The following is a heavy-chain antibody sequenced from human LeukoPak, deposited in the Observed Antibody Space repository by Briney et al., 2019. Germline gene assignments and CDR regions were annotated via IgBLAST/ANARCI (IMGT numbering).Heavy chain of an antibody. CDR2: SSPYNGDT. V-gene: IGHV1-18*01. J-gene: IGHJ4*02. Sequence: ASVKVSCKASGYDFPSVGITWVRPAPAQGLAWMGWSSPYNGDTRYVQKLQGRVTMTTDTSTSTAYMELRSLRFDDTVVFYCARAGSGSGWYFDYWGQGTLVTVSS. CDR3: ARAGSGSGWYFDY. D-gene: IGHD6-19*01. CDR1: GYDFPSVG.